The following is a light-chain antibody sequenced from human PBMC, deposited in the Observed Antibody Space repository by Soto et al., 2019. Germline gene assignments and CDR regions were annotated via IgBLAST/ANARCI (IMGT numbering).Light chain of an antibody. CDR3: ISYTSSSTSSV. J-gene: IGLJ1*01. CDR2: EVS. V-gene: IGLV2-14*01. CDR1: SSDVGGYNY. Sequence: QSVLTQPASLSGSPGQSITISCTGTSSDVGGYNYVAWYQQHPGKVPRLMIYEVSNRPSGVSNRFSGSKSGSTASLTISGLQAEDEADYYCISYTSSSTSSVFGNGTKFT.